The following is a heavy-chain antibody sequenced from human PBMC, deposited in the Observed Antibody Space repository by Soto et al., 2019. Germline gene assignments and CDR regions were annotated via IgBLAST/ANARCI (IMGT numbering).Heavy chain of an antibody. CDR2: MSYDGTTK. J-gene: IGHJ4*02. CDR3: AREVLWSRYFDY. Sequence: QVQLVESGGGVVQPGRSLRLSCAASGFIFSNYVMYWVCQAPGKGLEWVAFMSYDGTTKYYADSVKGRFTISRDNSKNTLYLQMNNLRPEDTGVYYCAREVLWSRYFDYWGQGTLVTVSS. CDR1: GFIFSNYV. D-gene: IGHD2-21*01. V-gene: IGHV3-30-3*01.